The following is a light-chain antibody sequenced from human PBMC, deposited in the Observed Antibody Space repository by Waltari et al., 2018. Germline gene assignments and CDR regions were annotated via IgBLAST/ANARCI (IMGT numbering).Light chain of an antibody. CDR2: VTN. J-gene: IGLJ1*01. CDR1: RSNIGDGND. V-gene: IGLV1-40*01. CDR3: QSYDNSLRAPYV. Sequence: QSLLTQPPSVSGAPGQTVTISCTGSRSNIGDGNDVHWYQQLPGTAPRLLSSVTNSRPSGVPARFSGSRAGTSASLVITGLQAEDEADYFCQSYDNSLRAPYVFGTGTKVFVL.